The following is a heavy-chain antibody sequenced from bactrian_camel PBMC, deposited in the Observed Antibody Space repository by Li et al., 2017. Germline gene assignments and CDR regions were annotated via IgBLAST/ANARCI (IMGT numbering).Heavy chain of an antibody. D-gene: IGHD7*01. CDR2: ISSNGAP. Sequence: HVQLVESGGGLVQPGGSLRLSCAASGLTLDESDIGWHRQAPGDKCELVSFISSNGAPYYADSLKGRFTISRDDAKNTVHLQLNSLKTEDMAMYYCARWDDVLPYGGGRWFAYWGQGTQVTVS. V-gene: IGHV3S61*01. CDR3: ARWDDVLPYGGGRWFAY. CDR1: GLTLDESD. J-gene: IGHJ4*01.